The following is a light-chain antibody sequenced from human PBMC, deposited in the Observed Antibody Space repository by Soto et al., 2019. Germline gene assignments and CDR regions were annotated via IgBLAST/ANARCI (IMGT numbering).Light chain of an antibody. CDR2: GAS. Sequence: EIVLTQSPGTLSLSPGERATLSCRASQSVSNNYLAWYQQKPGQAPRLLIYGASNRATGIPDRFSGSGSGTDFTLTISRLEPEDSAVYYCQQYGSSGTFGQGTKVDTK. CDR3: QQYGSSGT. J-gene: IGKJ1*01. CDR1: QSVSNNY. V-gene: IGKV3-20*01.